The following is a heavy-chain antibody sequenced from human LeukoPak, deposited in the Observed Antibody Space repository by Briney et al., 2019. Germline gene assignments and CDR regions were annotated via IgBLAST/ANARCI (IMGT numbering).Heavy chain of an antibody. CDR2: INPNSGGT. J-gene: IGHJ2*01. D-gene: IGHD5-24*01. Sequence: VASVKVSCKASGYTFTGYYMHWVRQAPGQGLEWMGWINPNSGGTNYAQKLQGRVTMTRDTSISTAYMELSRLRSDDTAVYYCARDPRFPVRDGYTRPLWYFDLWGRGTLVTVSS. CDR1: GYTFTGYY. V-gene: IGHV1-2*02. CDR3: ARDPRFPVRDGYTRPLWYFDL.